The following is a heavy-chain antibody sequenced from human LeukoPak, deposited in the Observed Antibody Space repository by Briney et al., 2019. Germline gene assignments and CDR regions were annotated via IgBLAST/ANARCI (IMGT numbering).Heavy chain of an antibody. J-gene: IGHJ4*02. D-gene: IGHD6-19*01. V-gene: IGHV3-21*01. CDR2: ISSSSSYI. CDR1: GFTFSSYS. Sequence: GGSLRLSCAASGFTFSSYSMNWVRQAPGKGLEWVSSISSSSSYIYYADSVKGRFAISRDSAKNSLYLQMNSLRAEDTAVYYCARVPGYSSGWFDYWGQGTLVTVSS. CDR3: ARVPGYSSGWFDY.